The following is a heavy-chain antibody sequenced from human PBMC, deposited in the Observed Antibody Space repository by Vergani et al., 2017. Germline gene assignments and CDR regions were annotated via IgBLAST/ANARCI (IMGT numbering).Heavy chain of an antibody. J-gene: IGHJ4*02. D-gene: IGHD2-2*01. CDR1: GGTFSSYA. CDR2: IIPIFGTA. Sequence: QVQLVQSGAEVKKPGSSVKVSCKASGGTFSSYAISWVRQAPGQGLEWMGGIIPIFGTANYAQKFQGRVTITADESTSTAYMELSSLRSEETAVYYCAGQPTYCSSTSFYVDYWGQGSLVTVS. CDR3: AGQPTYCSSTSFYVDY. V-gene: IGHV1-69*01.